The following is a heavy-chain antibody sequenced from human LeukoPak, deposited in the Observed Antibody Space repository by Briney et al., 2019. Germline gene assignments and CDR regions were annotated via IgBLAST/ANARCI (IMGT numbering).Heavy chain of an antibody. CDR3: ARDYGYYGSGSYYPFDY. Sequence: ASVKVSCKASGGTFSSYAISWVRQAPGQGLEWMGGIITIFGTANYAQKFQGRVTITADESTSTAYMELSSLRSEDTAVYYCARDYGYYGSGSYYPFDYWGQGTLVTVSS. D-gene: IGHD3-10*01. CDR2: IITIFGTA. V-gene: IGHV1-69*13. CDR1: GGTFSSYA. J-gene: IGHJ4*02.